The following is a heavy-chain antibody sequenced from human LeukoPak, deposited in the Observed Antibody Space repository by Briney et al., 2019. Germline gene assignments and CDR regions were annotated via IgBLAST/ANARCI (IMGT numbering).Heavy chain of an antibody. V-gene: IGHV3-30-3*01. CDR1: GFTFSSYA. D-gene: IGHD6-19*01. CDR2: ISYDGSNK. CDR3: ARDLLGSSGWGNFDY. Sequence: GRSLRISCAASGFTFSSYAMHWVRQAPGKGLEWVAVISYDGSNKYYADSVKGRFTISRDNAKNSLYLQMNSLRAEDTAVYYCARDLLGSSGWGNFDYWGQGTLVTVSS. J-gene: IGHJ4*02.